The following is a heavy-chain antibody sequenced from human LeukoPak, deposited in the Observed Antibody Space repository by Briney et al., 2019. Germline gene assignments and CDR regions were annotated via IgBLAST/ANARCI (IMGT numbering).Heavy chain of an antibody. D-gene: IGHD5-24*01. Sequence: GGSLRLSCAASGFTFSSYGVHWVRQAPGKGLEWVAVIWYDGSNKYYADSVKGRFTISRDTSKNTLYLQMNSLRAEDTAVYYCARRGMATAIDYWGRGTLVTVSS. CDR1: GFTFSSYG. J-gene: IGHJ4*02. CDR2: IWYDGSNK. V-gene: IGHV3-33*01. CDR3: ARRGMATAIDY.